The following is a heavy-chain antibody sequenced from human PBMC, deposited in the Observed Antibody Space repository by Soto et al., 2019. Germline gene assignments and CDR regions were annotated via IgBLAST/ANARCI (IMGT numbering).Heavy chain of an antibody. D-gene: IGHD6-6*01. CDR1: GFTFSSYA. Sequence: GGSLRLSCAASGFTFSSYAMSWVRQAPGKGLEWVSAISGSGGSTYYADSVKGRFTISRDNSKNTLYLQMNSLRAEDTAVYYCAKSGGYSSSSGYYYYYMDVWGKGTTVTVSS. J-gene: IGHJ6*03. CDR2: ISGSGGST. V-gene: IGHV3-23*01. CDR3: AKSGGYSSSSGYYYYYMDV.